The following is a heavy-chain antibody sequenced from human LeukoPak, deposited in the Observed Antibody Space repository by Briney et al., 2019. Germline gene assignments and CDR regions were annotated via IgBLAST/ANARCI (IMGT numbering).Heavy chain of an antibody. Sequence: HPGGSLRLSCAASGFTFSSFAMHWVRQAPGKGLEWVSTISNTGYNKYYADSVKGRFTISRDNLANTVSLEMNSLRAEDTALYFCAKHSGSYFIYYIDSWGRGTPVSVSS. D-gene: IGHD1-26*01. J-gene: IGHJ4*02. CDR2: ISNTGYNK. V-gene: IGHV3-23*01. CDR1: GFTFSSFA. CDR3: AKHSGSYFIYYIDS.